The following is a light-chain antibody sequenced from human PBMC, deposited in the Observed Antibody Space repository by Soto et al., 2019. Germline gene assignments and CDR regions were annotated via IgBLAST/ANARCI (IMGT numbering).Light chain of an antibody. CDR3: QQRSNWPPYT. J-gene: IGKJ2*01. V-gene: IGKV3-11*01. Sequence: EIVLTQSPATLSLSPGERATLSCRASQSVSSYLAWYQQKPGQAPRLLIYDASNRATGIPARFSGSGSGTDFTLTISSREPEDFAVYYSQQRSNWPPYTFGQGTKLEIK. CDR1: QSVSSY. CDR2: DAS.